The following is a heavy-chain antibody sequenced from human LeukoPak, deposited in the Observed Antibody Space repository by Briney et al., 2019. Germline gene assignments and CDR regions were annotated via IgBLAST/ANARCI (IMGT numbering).Heavy chain of an antibody. D-gene: IGHD1-26*01. CDR1: GFTFSSYA. Sequence: PGGSLRLSCAASGFTFSSYAMSWVRQAPGKGLEWVSAISNSGGSTYYADSVKGRFTISRDNSKNTLYLQMSSLRIEDTAVYYCVKDGVGATWFDYWGQGTLVTVSS. CDR2: ISNSGGST. V-gene: IGHV3-23*01. J-gene: IGHJ5*01. CDR3: VKDGVGATWFDY.